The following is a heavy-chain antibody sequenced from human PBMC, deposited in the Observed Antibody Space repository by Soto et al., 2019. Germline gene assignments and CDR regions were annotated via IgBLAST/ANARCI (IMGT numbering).Heavy chain of an antibody. CDR2: ISYDGSNK. Sequence: QPGGSLRLSCAASGFAFSSYGMYWVRQAPGKGLEWVAVISYDGSNKYCADSVKGRFTISRDNSKNTLYLQMNSLRAEDTAVYYCAKARGGSGSGSYRGYYYGMDVWGQGTTVTVSS. CDR1: GFAFSSYG. J-gene: IGHJ6*02. CDR3: AKARGGSGSGSYRGYYYGMDV. V-gene: IGHV3-30*18. D-gene: IGHD3-10*01.